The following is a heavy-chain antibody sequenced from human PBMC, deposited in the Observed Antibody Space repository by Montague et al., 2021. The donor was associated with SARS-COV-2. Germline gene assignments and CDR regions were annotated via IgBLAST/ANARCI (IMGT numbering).Heavy chain of an antibody. Sequence: PSLSCPASGFPFSSYGMHWVRQAPGKGLEWVAVIWYDGSNKYYADSVKGRFTISRDNSKNTLYLQMNSLRAEDTAVYYCAKAYYGDYLIDAFDIWGQGTMVTVSS. CDR3: AKAYYGDYLIDAFDI. J-gene: IGHJ3*02. CDR2: IWYDGSNK. D-gene: IGHD4-17*01. CDR1: GFPFSSYG. V-gene: IGHV3-33*06.